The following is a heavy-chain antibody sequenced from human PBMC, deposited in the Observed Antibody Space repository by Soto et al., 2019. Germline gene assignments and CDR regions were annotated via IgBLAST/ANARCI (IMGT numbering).Heavy chain of an antibody. CDR1: GFTFSDYY. J-gene: IGHJ4*02. Sequence: PGGSLRLSCAASGFTFSDYYMSWIRQAPGKGLEWVSYISSSGSTIYYADSVRGRFTISRDNAKNSLYLQMNSLRAEDTAVYYCARGGTLGTTVTYALDYWGQGTLVTVSS. CDR2: ISSSGSTI. V-gene: IGHV3-11*01. CDR3: ARGGTLGTTVTYALDY. D-gene: IGHD4-17*01.